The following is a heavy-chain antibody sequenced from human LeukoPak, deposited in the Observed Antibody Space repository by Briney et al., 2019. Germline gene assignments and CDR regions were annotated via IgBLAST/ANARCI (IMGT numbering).Heavy chain of an antibody. D-gene: IGHD3-10*01. V-gene: IGHV3-21*01. CDR1: GFTFSSYS. CDR3: ARERRGEYYFDY. J-gene: IGHJ4*02. CDR2: ISSSSYI. Sequence: PGGSLRLSCAASGFTFSSYSMNWVRQAPGKGLEWVSSISSSSYIYYADSVKGRFTISRDNAKNSLYLQMNSLRAEDTAVYYCARERRGEYYFDYWGQGTLVTVSS.